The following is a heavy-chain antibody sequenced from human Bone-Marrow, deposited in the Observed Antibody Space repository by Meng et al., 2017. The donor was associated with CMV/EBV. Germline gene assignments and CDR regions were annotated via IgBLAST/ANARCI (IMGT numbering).Heavy chain of an antibody. Sequence: GESLKISCAASGFTFSSYEMNWVRQAPGKGLEWVSYISSSGSTIYYADSVKGRFTISRDNAKNSLYLQMNSLRAEDTAMYYCSRDNHGPGLRFLEWLFDSWGQGTLVTVSS. CDR1: GFTFSSYE. CDR3: SRDNHGPGLRFLEWLFDS. V-gene: IGHV3-48*03. D-gene: IGHD3-3*01. CDR2: ISSSGSTI. J-gene: IGHJ4*02.